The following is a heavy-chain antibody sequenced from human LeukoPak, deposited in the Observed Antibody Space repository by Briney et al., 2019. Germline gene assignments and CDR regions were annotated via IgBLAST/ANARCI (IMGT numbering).Heavy chain of an antibody. CDR1: GGSFSGYY. V-gene: IGHV2-70*11. J-gene: IGHJ4*02. Sequence: TLSLTCAVYGGSFSGYYWSWIRQPPGKALEWLARIDWDDDKYYSTSLKTRLTISKDTSKNQVVLTMTNMDPVDTATYYCARIEVAGPEYYFDYWGQGTLVTVSS. D-gene: IGHD6-19*01. CDR3: ARIEVAGPEYYFDY. CDR2: IDWDDDK.